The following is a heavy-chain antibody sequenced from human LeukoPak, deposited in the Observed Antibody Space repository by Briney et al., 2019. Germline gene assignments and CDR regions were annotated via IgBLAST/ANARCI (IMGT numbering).Heavy chain of an antibody. D-gene: IGHD3-22*01. CDR2: INPNSGGT. J-gene: IGHJ3*02. CDR1: GYTFTSYA. Sequence: ASVKVSCKASGYTFTSYAMHWVRQAPGQGLEWMGRINPNSGGTNYAQKFQGRVTMTRDTSISTAYMELSRLRSDDTAVYYCARYYDSSGYYYVHDAFDIWGQGTMVTVSS. CDR3: ARYYDSSGYYYVHDAFDI. V-gene: IGHV1-2*06.